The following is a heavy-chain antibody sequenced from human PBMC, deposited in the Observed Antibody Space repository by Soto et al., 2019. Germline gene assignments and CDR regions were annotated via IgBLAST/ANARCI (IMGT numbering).Heavy chain of an antibody. CDR1: GFSLSTSGVG. CDR3: ARTSVNWGSRGLVDY. D-gene: IGHD7-27*01. CDR2: LYWDDDK. Sequence: QITLKESGPTLVKPTQTLTLTCTFSGFSLSTSGVGVGWTRQPPGKALEWLAFLYWDDDKRYSPSLKSRLTITKDTSKNQVLLTMTNMDPVDTATYYCARTSVNWGSRGLVDYWGQGTLVTVAS. V-gene: IGHV2-5*02. J-gene: IGHJ4*02.